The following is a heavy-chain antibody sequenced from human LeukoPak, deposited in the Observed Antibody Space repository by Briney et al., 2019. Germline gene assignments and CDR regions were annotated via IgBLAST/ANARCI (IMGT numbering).Heavy chain of an antibody. D-gene: IGHD1-26*01. CDR1: GGTLNSHT. CDR3: ARVNLRGSRYNWFDP. CDR2: ITPIIDSA. Sequence: SVKVSCKASGGTLNSHTFSWVRQAPGQGLEWMGRITPIIDSAKYAQNFQDRVSITADKSTSTVYMELSSLRSEDTAVYFCARVNLRGSRYNWFDPWGQGTLVTVSS. J-gene: IGHJ5*02. V-gene: IGHV1-69*08.